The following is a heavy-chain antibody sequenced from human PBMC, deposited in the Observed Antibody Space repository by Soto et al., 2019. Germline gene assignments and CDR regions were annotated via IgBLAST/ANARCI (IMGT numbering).Heavy chain of an antibody. CDR2: IIPIFGTA. CDR3: ARARGLGAKKLHHFDY. D-gene: IGHD1-26*01. V-gene: IGHV1-69*13. Sequence: ASVKVSCKASGGTFSSYAISWVRQAPGQGLEWMGGIIPIFGTANYAQKFQGRVTITADESTSTAYMELSSLRSEDTDVYYCARARGLGAKKLHHFDYWGQGTLVTVSS. CDR1: GGTFSSYA. J-gene: IGHJ4*02.